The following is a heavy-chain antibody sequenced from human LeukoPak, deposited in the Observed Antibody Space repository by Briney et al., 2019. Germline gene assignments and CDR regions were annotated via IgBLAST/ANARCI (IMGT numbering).Heavy chain of an antibody. Sequence: GGSLRLSCAASGFTFRSYAMHWVRQAPGKGLEWVAIVRYDGSSKDYADSVRGRFTISRDNSKDTLYLQMNSLRPDDMGVYYCAKDQGSRGGYNYYFDSWGQGTLVTVSS. V-gene: IGHV3-30*02. D-gene: IGHD5-24*01. CDR1: GFTFRSYA. CDR3: AKDQGSRGGYNYYFDS. J-gene: IGHJ4*02. CDR2: VRYDGSSK.